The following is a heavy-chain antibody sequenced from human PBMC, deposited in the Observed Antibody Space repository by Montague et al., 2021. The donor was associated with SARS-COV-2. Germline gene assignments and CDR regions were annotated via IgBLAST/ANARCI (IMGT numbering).Heavy chain of an antibody. CDR2: ISFDATNK. CDR1: GFTFKSYS. V-gene: IGHV3-30*09. CDR3: ARVSSGTYLDYFDF. D-gene: IGHD1-26*01. Sequence: SLRLSCAASGFTFKSYSMHWVRQAPGKGLEWVAVISFDATNKYYADSVKGRFAISRDNSENTLYLQMNTLRVEDTAVYYCARVSSGTYLDYFDFWGQGTLVTVSS. J-gene: IGHJ4*02.